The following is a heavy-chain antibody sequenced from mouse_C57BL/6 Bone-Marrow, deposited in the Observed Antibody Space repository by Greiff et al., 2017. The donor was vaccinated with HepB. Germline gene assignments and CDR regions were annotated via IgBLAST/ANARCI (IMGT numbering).Heavy chain of an antibody. J-gene: IGHJ4*01. CDR2: ISDGGSYT. D-gene: IGHD2-5*01. Sequence: EVKLMESGGGLVKPGGSLKLSCAASGFTFSSYAMSWVRQTPEKRLEWVATISDGGSYTYYPDNVKGRFTISRDNAKNNLYLQMSHLKSEDTAMYYCARETYIYSNHYYAMDYWGQGTSVTVSS. CDR3: ARETYIYSNHYYAMDY. V-gene: IGHV5-4*01. CDR1: GFTFSSYA.